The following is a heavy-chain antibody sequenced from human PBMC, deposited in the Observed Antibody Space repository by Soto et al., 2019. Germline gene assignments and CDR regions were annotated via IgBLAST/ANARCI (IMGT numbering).Heavy chain of an antibody. D-gene: IGHD3-22*01. CDR2: INDSGST. Sequence: SETLSLTCAVYCGSFSDYSWTWIRQPPGKGLEWIGEINDSGSTNYTPSLERRVTISRDTSKNRFSLKLSSVTAADTAVYYCARGSHKLHSYDSSGFYHYVDYWGQGSLVTVSS. J-gene: IGHJ4*02. CDR1: CGSFSDYS. CDR3: ARGSHKLHSYDSSGFYHYVDY. V-gene: IGHV4-34*01.